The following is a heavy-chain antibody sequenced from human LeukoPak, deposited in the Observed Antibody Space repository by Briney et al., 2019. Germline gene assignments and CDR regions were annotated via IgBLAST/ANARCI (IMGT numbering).Heavy chain of an antibody. CDR2: IYYSGST. Sequence: PSETLSLTCTVSGGSISSYYWSWIRQPPGKGLEWIGYIYYSGSTNYNPSLKSRVTISVDTSKNQFSLKLSSVTAADTAVYHCARGGSGSYASFDCWGQGTLVTVSS. D-gene: IGHD1-26*01. V-gene: IGHV4-59*12. CDR3: ARGGSGSYASFDC. J-gene: IGHJ4*02. CDR1: GGSISSYY.